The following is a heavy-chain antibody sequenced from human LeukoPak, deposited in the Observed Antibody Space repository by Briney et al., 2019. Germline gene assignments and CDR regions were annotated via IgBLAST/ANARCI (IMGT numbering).Heavy chain of an antibody. J-gene: IGHJ3*02. CDR2: IKQDGSEK. Sequence: PGGSLRLSCAASGFTFSNYWMSWVRQAPGKGLEWVANIKQDGSEKYYVDSVKGRFTISRDNAKNSLYLQMNSLRAEDTAVYYCARGHDFWMAHAFDIWGQGTMVTVSS. V-gene: IGHV3-7*03. CDR1: GFTFSNYW. D-gene: IGHD3-3*01. CDR3: ARGHDFWMAHAFDI.